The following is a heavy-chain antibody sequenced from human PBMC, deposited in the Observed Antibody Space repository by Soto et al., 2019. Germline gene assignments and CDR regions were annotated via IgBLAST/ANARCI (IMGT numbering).Heavy chain of an antibody. CDR3: ARGVGSSPPRY. D-gene: IGHD1-26*01. J-gene: IGHJ4*02. V-gene: IGHV4-59*01. CDR1: VGSISLYY. CDR2: IDDSGSP. Sequence: LSLTRTSAVGSISLYYWLWIRQPPGQALEWIGYIDDSGSPYYNPSLRSRVIISADTSKNQISLKLTSATAADTALYYCARGVGSSPPRYWGRGTMVTGSS.